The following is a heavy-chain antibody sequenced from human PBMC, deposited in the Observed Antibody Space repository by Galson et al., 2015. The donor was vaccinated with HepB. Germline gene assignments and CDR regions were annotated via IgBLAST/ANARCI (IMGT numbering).Heavy chain of an antibody. V-gene: IGHV3-23*01. D-gene: IGHD5-24*01. CDR3: AKDGDWGWLQFAYDWYFDL. Sequence: SLRLSCAASGFTFSSYAMSWVRQAPGKGLEWVSAISGSGGSTYYADSVKGRFTISRDNSKNTLYLQMNSLRAEDTAVYYCAKDGDWGWLQFAYDWYFDLWGRGTLVTVSS. CDR1: GFTFSSYA. J-gene: IGHJ2*01. CDR2: ISGSGGST.